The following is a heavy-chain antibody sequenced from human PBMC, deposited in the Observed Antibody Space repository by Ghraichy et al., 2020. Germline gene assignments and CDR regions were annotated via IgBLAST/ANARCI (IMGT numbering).Heavy chain of an antibody. CDR1: GGSISSSSYY. J-gene: IGHJ3*02. D-gene: IGHD3-10*01. V-gene: IGHV4-39*01. CDR3: ARGKSMVRGDDAFDI. CDR2: IYYSGST. Sequence: SETLSLTCTVSGGSISSSSYYWGWIRQPPGKGLEWIGSIYYSGSTYYNPSLKSRVTISVDTSKNQFSLKLSSVTAADTAVYYCARGKSMVRGDDAFDIWGQGTMVTVSS.